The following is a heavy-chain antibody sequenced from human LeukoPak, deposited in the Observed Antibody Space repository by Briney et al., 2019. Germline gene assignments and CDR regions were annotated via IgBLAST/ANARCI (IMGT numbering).Heavy chain of an antibody. CDR3: ARDSAGSGWVY. CDR1: GFTFSSYA. Sequence: GGSLRLSCAAFGFTFSSYAMHWVRQAPGKGPEWVANIKVDGIEKYYADSVKGRFTISRDNAKNSLYLQMNSLRAEDTAVYYCARDSAGSGWVYWGQGTLVTVSS. V-gene: IGHV3-7*04. J-gene: IGHJ4*02. CDR2: IKVDGIEK. D-gene: IGHD6-19*01.